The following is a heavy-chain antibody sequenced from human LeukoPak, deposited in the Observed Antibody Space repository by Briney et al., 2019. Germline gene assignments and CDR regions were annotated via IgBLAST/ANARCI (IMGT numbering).Heavy chain of an antibody. J-gene: IGHJ4*02. D-gene: IGHD6-6*01. Sequence: SETLSLTCTVSGGSISSYYWSWIRQPPGKGLEWIGYIYYSGSTNYNPSLKSRVTISVDTSKNQFSLKLSPVTAADTAVYYCARTGIAPRLERESPYYFDYWGQGTLVTVSS. CDR3: ARTGIAPRLERESPYYFDY. CDR1: GGSISSYY. V-gene: IGHV4-59*08. CDR2: IYYSGST.